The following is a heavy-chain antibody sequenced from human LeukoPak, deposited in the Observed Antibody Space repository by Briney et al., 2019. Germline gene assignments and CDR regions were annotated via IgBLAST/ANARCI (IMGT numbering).Heavy chain of an antibody. D-gene: IGHD3-10*01. CDR1: GYTFTGYY. V-gene: IGHV1-2*02. J-gene: IGHJ5*02. CDR2: INPNSGGT. Sequence: ASVKVSCKASGYTFTGYYMHWVRQAPGQGLEWMGWINPNSGGTNYAQKFQGRVTMTSDTSISTAYMELSRLRSDDTAVYYCARAPRYYGSGSYYNNWFDPWGQGTLVTVSS. CDR3: ARAPRYYGSGSYYNNWFDP.